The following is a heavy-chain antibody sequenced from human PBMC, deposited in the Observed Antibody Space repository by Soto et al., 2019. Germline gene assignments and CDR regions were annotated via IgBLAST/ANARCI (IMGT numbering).Heavy chain of an antibody. D-gene: IGHD2-21*02. CDR1: GFTFSSYS. CDR2: ISSSSSYI. J-gene: IGHJ4*02. CDR3: ARVYIVVVTADGYFDY. Sequence: GGSLRLSCAASGFTFSSYSMNWVRQAPGKGLEWVSSISSSSSYIYYADSVKGRFTISRDNAKNSLYLQMNSLRAEDTAVYYCARVYIVVVTADGYFDYWGQGTLVTVSS. V-gene: IGHV3-21*01.